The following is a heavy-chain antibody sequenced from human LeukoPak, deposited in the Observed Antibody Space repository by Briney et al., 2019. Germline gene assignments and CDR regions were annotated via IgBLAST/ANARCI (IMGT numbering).Heavy chain of an antibody. J-gene: IGHJ4*02. CDR3: ARGSYNYYDSSGYSYFDY. D-gene: IGHD3-22*01. V-gene: IGHV4-31*03. Sequence: TLSLTCTVSGGSISSGGYYWSWIRQHPGKGLEWIGYIYYSGSTYYNPSLKSRVTISVDTSKNQFSLKLSSVTAADTAVYYCARGSYNYYDSSGYSYFDYWGQGTLVTVSS. CDR2: IYYSGST. CDR1: GGSISSGGYY.